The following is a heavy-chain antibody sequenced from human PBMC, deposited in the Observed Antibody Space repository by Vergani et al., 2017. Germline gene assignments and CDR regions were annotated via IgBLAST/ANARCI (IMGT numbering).Heavy chain of an antibody. J-gene: IGHJ6*02. CDR1: DSSIMTNPY. CDR2: IHHSGDT. CDR3: ATHRGSVGFFPSSYFYGMDV. D-gene: IGHD3-10*01. V-gene: IGHV4-38-2*01. Sequence: QVQLQESGPELVKPSETLTLSCDVSDSSIMTNPYWGWFRQSPGKGLEWIGCIHHSGDTHYNSSLKSRVSISIVSSSKFSLSRPSVTAADTAIYYCATHRGSVGFFPSSYFYGMDVWGHGTTVTVSS.